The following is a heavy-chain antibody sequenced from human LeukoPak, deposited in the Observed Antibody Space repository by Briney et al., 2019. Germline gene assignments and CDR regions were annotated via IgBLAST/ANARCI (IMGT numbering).Heavy chain of an antibody. V-gene: IGHV3-21*01. J-gene: IGHJ3*02. CDR1: GFTFSSYS. CDR3: ARAANDYSNYGGWNFDI. CDR2: ISSSSSYI. D-gene: IGHD4-11*01. Sequence: GGSLRLSCAASGFTFSSYSMNWVRQAPGKGLEWVSSISSSSSYIYYADSVKGRFTISRDNAKNSLYLQMNSLRAEDTAVYYCARAANDYSNYGGWNFDIWGQGTMVTVSS.